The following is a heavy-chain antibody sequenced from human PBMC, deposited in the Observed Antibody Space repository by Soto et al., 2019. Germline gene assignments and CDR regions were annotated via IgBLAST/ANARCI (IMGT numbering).Heavy chain of an antibody. Sequence: QGHLVQSGAEVKKPGTSVKVSCKASGYTFTRYGISWGRQAPGQGLGGMGWISGYNGDTNYAQNLQGRVTMTIDTSTSTAYMELRSLTSDDTAVYYCAKNGQPPYYYYGLDVWGQGTTVTVSS. CDR3: AKNGQPPYYYYGLDV. V-gene: IGHV1-18*01. D-gene: IGHD2-8*01. CDR2: ISGYNGDT. CDR1: GYTFTRYG. J-gene: IGHJ6*02.